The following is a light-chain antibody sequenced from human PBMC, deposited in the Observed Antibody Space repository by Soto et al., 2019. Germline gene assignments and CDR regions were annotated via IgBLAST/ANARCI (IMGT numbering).Light chain of an antibody. V-gene: IGLV2-14*01. CDR2: DVS. Sequence: QSVLTQPASVSGSPGQSITISCTGTSSDVGGYNYVSWYQQHPGKAPKLMIYDVSNRPSGVSNRFSGSKSGNMASLTISGLPAEDETDYYCSSYTSSSTLVFGGGTKLTVL. J-gene: IGLJ2*01. CDR3: SSYTSSSTLV. CDR1: SSDVGGYNY.